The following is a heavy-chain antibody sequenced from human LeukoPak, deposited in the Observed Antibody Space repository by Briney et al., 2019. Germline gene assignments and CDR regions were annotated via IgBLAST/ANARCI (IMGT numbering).Heavy chain of an antibody. CDR2: ISGSGGYT. V-gene: IGHV3-23*01. J-gene: IGHJ6*03. CDR3: ANGYCSGGSCYYYYMDV. CDR1: GFSFSSYA. Sequence: GGSLRLSCAASGFSFSSYAMGWVRQAPGKGLEWVSAISGSGGYTYYADSVKGRFTISRDNSKNTLYLQMNSLRAEDTAVYYCANGYCSGGSCYYYYMDVWGKGTTVTVSS. D-gene: IGHD2-15*01.